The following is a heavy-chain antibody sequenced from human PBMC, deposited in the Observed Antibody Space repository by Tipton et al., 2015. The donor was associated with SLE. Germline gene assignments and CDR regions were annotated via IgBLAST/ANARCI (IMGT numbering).Heavy chain of an antibody. Sequence: TLSLTCTVSGGSISSGSYYWSWIRQPAGKGLEWIGYIYTSGRTNYNPSLKSRVTISVDTSKNQFSLKLSSVTAADTAVYYCARQWVGATLGWFDPWGQGTLVTVSS. D-gene: IGHD1-26*01. CDR2: IYTSGRT. CDR3: ARQWVGATLGWFDP. V-gene: IGHV4-61*09. CDR1: GGSISSGSYY. J-gene: IGHJ5*02.